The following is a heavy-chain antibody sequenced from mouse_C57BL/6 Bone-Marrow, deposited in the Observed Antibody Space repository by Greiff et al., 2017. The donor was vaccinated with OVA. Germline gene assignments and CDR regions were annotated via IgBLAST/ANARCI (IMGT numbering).Heavy chain of an antibody. J-gene: IGHJ4*01. V-gene: IGHV1-69*01. D-gene: IGHD4-1*01. CDR2: IDPSDSYT. CDR3: ARNWDAMDY. Sequence: VKLQQPGAELVMPGASVKLSCKASGYTFTSYWMHWVKQRPGQGVEWIGEIDPSDSYTNYNQKFKGKSTLTVDKSSSTAYMQLSSLTSEDSAVYYCARNWDAMDYWGQGTSVTVSS. CDR1: GYTFTSYW.